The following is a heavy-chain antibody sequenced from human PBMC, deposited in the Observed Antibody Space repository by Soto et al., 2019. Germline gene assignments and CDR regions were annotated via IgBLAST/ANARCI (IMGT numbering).Heavy chain of an antibody. CDR1: GYSFTSYW. CDR2: IDPSDSYT. D-gene: IGHD3-9*01. J-gene: IGHJ4*02. V-gene: IGHV5-10-1*01. CDR3: AAHGGYYDNLTDYYPFDY. Sequence: PGESLKISCKGSGYSFTSYWISWVRQMPGKGLEWMGRIDPSDSYTNYSPSFQGHVTISADKSISTAYLQWSSLKASDTAMYYCAAHGGYYDNLTDYYPFDYWSQGTLVTVSS.